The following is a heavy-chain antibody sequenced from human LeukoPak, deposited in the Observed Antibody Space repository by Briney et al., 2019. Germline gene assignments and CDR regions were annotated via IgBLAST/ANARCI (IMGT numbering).Heavy chain of an antibody. CDR1: GYTFTSYG. J-gene: IGHJ4*02. CDR2: ISAYNGNT. V-gene: IGHV1-18*01. CDR3: ARGQASGYSYGDHFDY. D-gene: IGHD5-18*01. Sequence: GASVKVSCKASGYTFTSYGISWVRQAPGQGLEWMGWISAYNGNTNYAQKLQGRVTMTTDTSTSTAYMELRSLRSDDTAVYYCARGQASGYSYGDHFDYWGQGTLVTVS.